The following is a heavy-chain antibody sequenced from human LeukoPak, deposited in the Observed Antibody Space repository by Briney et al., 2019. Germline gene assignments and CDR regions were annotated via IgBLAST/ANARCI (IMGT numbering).Heavy chain of an antibody. J-gene: IGHJ3*02. Sequence: GGSLRLSCAASGFTVSSNHMSWVRQAPGKGLEWVSVIYSGGSTYYADSVKGRFTISRDNSKNTLYLQMNSLRAEDTAVYYCARQVLVRGAFDIWGQGTMVTVSS. CDR2: IYSGGST. D-gene: IGHD2-21*01. CDR1: GFTVSSNH. CDR3: ARQVLVRGAFDI. V-gene: IGHV3-53*01.